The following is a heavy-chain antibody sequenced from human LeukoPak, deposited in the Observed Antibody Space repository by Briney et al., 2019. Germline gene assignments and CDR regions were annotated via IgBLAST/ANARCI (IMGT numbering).Heavy chain of an antibody. Sequence: PGGSLRLSCAASGFTFSSYGMHWVRQAPGKGLEWVAVIWYDGSNKYYADSVKGRFTISRDNSKNTLYLQMNSLRAEDTAVYYCARDQNDSSGLLDYWGQGTLVTVSS. CDR3: ARDQNDSSGLLDY. CDR2: IWYDGSNK. CDR1: GFTFSSYG. J-gene: IGHJ4*02. V-gene: IGHV3-33*01. D-gene: IGHD3-22*01.